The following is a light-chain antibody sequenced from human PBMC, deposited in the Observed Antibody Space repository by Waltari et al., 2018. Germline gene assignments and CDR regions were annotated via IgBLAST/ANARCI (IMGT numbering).Light chain of an antibody. CDR1: QSVSSY. CDR2: DAS. CDR3: QQRSNPIT. V-gene: IGKV3-11*01. J-gene: IGKJ5*01. Sequence: IVLTQPPATLSLSPGERATLPCRASQSVSSYLTWYHQKPGQAPKLLFYDASNGATGIPARFSGSGSGTDFTLTISSLEHEDFAVYYWQQRSNPITFGQGTRLEIK.